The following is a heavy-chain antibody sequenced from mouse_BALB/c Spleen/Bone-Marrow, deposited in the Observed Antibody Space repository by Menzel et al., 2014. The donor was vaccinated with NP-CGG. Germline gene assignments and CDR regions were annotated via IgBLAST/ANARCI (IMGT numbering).Heavy chain of an antibody. V-gene: IGHV4-1*02. CDR3: ARIDRGDY. D-gene: IGHD3-1*01. Sequence: EVQVVESGGGLVQPGGSLKLSCEASGFDFSRYWTSWVRQAPGKGLEWIGEINPDSRTINYTPSLKDKFIISRDNAKNTLYLQMSKVRSEDTALYYCARIDRGDYWGQGTSVTVYS. CDR2: INPDSRTI. CDR1: GFDFSRYW. J-gene: IGHJ4*01.